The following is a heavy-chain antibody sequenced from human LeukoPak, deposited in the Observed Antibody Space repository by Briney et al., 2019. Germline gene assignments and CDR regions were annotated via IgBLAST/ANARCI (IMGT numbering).Heavy chain of an antibody. CDR3: AKVHDYYGSGSYFDY. D-gene: IGHD3-10*01. Sequence: GGSLRLSCAASGFTFSSYGMHWDRQAPGKGLEWVAVIPYDGSNKYYADSVKGRFTISRDNSKNTLYLQMNSLRAEDTAVYYCAKVHDYYGSGSYFDYWGQGTLVTVSS. CDR1: GFTFSSYG. CDR2: IPYDGSNK. V-gene: IGHV3-30*18. J-gene: IGHJ4*02.